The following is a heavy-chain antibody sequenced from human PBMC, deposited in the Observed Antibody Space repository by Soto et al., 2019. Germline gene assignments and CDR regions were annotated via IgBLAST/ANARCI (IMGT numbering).Heavy chain of an antibody. V-gene: IGHV4-59*08. J-gene: IGHJ6*02. CDR3: VRLGIDYLHGLVDV. D-gene: IGHD5-12*01. Sequence: QVQVQQSGPGLVKPSETLSLTCTVSSGPSRSHNWGWIRQPPGRGLEWIGYVYYTGDTSYNPSLKSRVTISADTSTNHISLTLRSVTAADTAVYYCVRLGIDYLHGLVDVWGQGTTVSVSS. CDR2: VYYTGDT. CDR1: SGPSRSHN.